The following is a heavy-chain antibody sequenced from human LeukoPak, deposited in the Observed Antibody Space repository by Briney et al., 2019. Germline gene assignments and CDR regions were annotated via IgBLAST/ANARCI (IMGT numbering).Heavy chain of an antibody. D-gene: IGHD4-17*01. Sequence: GGSLRLSCAASGFTFSSYGMHWVRQAPGKGLEWVAVIWYDGSNKYYADSVKGRFTISRDNSKNTLYLQMNSLRAEDTAVYYCARQNFLVTTYYYYGMDVWGQGTTVTVSS. CDR2: IWYDGSNK. J-gene: IGHJ6*02. V-gene: IGHV3-33*01. CDR1: GFTFSSYG. CDR3: ARQNFLVTTYYYYGMDV.